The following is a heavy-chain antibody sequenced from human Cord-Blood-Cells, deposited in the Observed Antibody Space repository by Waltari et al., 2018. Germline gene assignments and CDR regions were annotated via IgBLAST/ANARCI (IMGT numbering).Heavy chain of an antibody. Sequence: EVQLVESGGGLIQPGGSLRLSCAASGFTVSSNYMRWVRQAPGKGLGWVSVIYSGGSTYYADSVKGRFTISRDNSKNTLYLQMNSLRAEDTAVYYCARDLTGGLYYYYGMDVWGQGTTVTVSS. J-gene: IGHJ6*02. CDR2: IYSGGST. CDR3: ARDLTGGLYYYYGMDV. D-gene: IGHD3-9*01. V-gene: IGHV3-53*01. CDR1: GFTVSSNY.